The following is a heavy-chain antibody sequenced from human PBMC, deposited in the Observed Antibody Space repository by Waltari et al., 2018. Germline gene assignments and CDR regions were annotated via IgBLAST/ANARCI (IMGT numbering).Heavy chain of an antibody. Sequence: QVQLVQSGAEVKKPGASVKVSCKASGYTFTGYYMHWVRQAPGQGLEWMGWNNPNRGGTNYAQKFQGRVTMTRDTSISTAYMELSRLRSDDTAVYYCAWASSGYYVIDYWGQGTLVTVSS. CDR2: NNPNRGGT. V-gene: IGHV1-2*02. D-gene: IGHD3-22*01. CDR1: GYTFTGYY. CDR3: AWASSGYYVIDY. J-gene: IGHJ4*02.